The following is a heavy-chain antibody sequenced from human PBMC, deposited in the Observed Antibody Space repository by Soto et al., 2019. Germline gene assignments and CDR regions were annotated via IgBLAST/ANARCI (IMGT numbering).Heavy chain of an antibody. CDR2: ISSSSTTM. D-gene: IGHD3-3*01. CDR3: ARPLRAYDFWSGLFDC. Sequence: EVQLVESGGGLVQPGGSLRLSCAASGFTFSTSGMNWVRQAPGRGLEWVSYISSSSTTMYYADSVKGRFTISRDNAKNSLYLQMNSLRDEDTAVYYCARPLRAYDFWSGLFDCWGQGTLVTVSS. CDR1: GFTFSTSG. J-gene: IGHJ4*02. V-gene: IGHV3-48*02.